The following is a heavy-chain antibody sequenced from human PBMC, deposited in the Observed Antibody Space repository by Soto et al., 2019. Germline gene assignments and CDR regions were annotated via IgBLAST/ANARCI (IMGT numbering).Heavy chain of an antibody. V-gene: IGHV3-7*01. CDR1: GFTVSSYW. CDR3: ARGGCSSSWLNCYYYYGMDV. J-gene: IGHJ6*02. D-gene: IGHD6-13*01. CDR2: TKRDGSEK. Sequence: LRLFCAASGFTVSSYWMRWVRQAPGKGLQRVANTKRDGSEKYYVGSVKGRFTSARDNAKSSLYLQMNSLRAEDTAVYYCARGGCSSSWLNCYYYYGMDVWGQGTTVTVSS.